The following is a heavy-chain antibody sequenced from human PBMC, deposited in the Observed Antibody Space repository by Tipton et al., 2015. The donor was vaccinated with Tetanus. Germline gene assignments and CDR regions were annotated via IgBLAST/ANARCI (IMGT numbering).Heavy chain of an antibody. CDR2: ISGSGGST. V-gene: IGHV3-23*01. J-gene: IGHJ4*02. Sequence: SLRLSCAASGFTFSSYAMSWVRQAPGKGLEWVSAISGSGGSTYYAGSVKGRFTISRDNSKNALYLQMNSLRAEDTAVYYCAKRQVGNTGHFDHWGQGILVTVSS. CDR1: GFTFSSYA. CDR3: AKRQVGNTGHFDH. D-gene: IGHD1-14*01.